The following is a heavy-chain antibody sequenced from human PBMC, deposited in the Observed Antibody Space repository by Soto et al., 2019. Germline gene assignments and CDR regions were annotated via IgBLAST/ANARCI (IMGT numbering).Heavy chain of an antibody. CDR2: IYHSGST. CDR1: GGSISSGGYS. V-gene: IGHV4-30-2*01. J-gene: IGHJ4*02. CDR3: ARRASSSRYGYFDY. D-gene: IGHD6-13*01. Sequence: PSETLSLTCADSGGSISSGGYSWSWTRQPPGKGLEWIGYIYHSGSTYYNPSLKSRVTISVDRSKNQFSLKLSSVTAADTAVYYCARRASSSRYGYFDYWGQGTLVTVSS.